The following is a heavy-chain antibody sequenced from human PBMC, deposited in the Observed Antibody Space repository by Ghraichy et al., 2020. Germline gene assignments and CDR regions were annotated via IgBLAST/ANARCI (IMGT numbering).Heavy chain of an antibody. D-gene: IGHD6-13*01. CDR3: ARGTFDDSREDHGGAFDY. J-gene: IGHJ4*02. V-gene: IGHV3-48*03. Sequence: GGSLRLSCAASGFTFSAYWMHWVRQAPGKGLVWVSYIAGIRDTINYADSVRGRFTISRDNAKNSLFLQMNRLRAEDTATYYCARGTFDDSREDHGGAFDYWGQGTLVTVSS. CDR2: IAGIRDTI. CDR1: GFTFSAYW.